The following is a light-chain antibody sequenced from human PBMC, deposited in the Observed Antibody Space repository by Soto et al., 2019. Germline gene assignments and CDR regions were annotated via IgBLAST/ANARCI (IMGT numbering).Light chain of an antibody. CDR2: VVS. J-gene: IGLJ1*01. CDR3: SSYTSSSTHYV. V-gene: IGLV2-14*01. Sequence: QSALTQPASVSGSPGQSIAISCTGTSSDVGGYNYVSWHQQHPGKAPKVLISVVSNRPSGVSNRFSGSKSGNTASLTISGLQAEDEADYYCSSYTSSSTHYVFGTGTKV. CDR1: SSDVGGYNY.